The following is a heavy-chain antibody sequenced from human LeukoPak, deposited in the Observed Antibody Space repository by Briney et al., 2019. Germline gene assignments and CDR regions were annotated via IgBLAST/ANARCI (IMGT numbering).Heavy chain of an antibody. V-gene: IGHV3-64*02. D-gene: IGHD6-13*01. Sequence: GGSLRLSRAASGFSFSSHAMHWVRQAPGKRLEYVSAISGNGHGTWYRDSVKGRFSISRDNSEQILYLQMGSLRAEDMAVYFCARASITASGPHDVYDIWGRGTMVTVSS. J-gene: IGHJ3*02. CDR2: ISGNGHGT. CDR1: GFSFSSHA. CDR3: ARASITASGPHDVYDI.